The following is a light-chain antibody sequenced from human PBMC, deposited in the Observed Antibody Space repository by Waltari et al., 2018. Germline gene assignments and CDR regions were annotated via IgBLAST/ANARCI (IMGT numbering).Light chain of an antibody. CDR3: QQYDISPLT. Sequence: EIVLTQSPGTLSLSPGEGATLSCRTSQPIRTTYLAWYQQKPGQAPPLLIYGASSRATGVPDRFTGSGSGTDFSLTISSLEPEDFATYYCQQYDISPLTFGGGTKVEIK. J-gene: IGKJ4*01. CDR1: QPIRTTY. V-gene: IGKV3-20*01. CDR2: GAS.